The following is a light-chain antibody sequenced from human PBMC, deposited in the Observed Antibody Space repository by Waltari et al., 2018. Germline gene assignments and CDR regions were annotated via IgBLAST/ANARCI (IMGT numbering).Light chain of an antibody. V-gene: IGKV3-15*01. CDR3: QQYNNWPPLT. Sequence: EIVMTQTPATLSVSPGERATLSCRASQSVSSNLAWYQQKPGQAPRLLSYDASTRDTGIPDRFSGSGSATEFPLTISSLQSEDFAFYYCQQYNNWPPLTFGGGTKVEIK. J-gene: IGKJ4*01. CDR1: QSVSSN. CDR2: DAS.